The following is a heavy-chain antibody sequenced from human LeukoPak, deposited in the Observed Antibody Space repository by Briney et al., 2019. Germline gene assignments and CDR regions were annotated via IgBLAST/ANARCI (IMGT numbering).Heavy chain of an antibody. J-gene: IGHJ3*02. CDR1: GYTFSNYG. CDR3: AREWAIRNGFDI. CDR2: ISPYNGNT. Sequence: GASVKVSCKASGYTFSNYGISWVRQAPGQGLEWMAWISPYNGNTNYAQKFQDRVTMTTDRSTSTADMELRSMRSDDTAVYYCAREWAIRNGFDIWGQGTMVTVSS. V-gene: IGHV1-18*01. D-gene: IGHD3-3*01.